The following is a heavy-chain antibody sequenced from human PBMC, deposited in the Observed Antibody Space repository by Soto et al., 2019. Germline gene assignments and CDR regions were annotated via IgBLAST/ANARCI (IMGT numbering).Heavy chain of an antibody. V-gene: IGHV3-30-3*01. D-gene: IGHD5-18*01. J-gene: IGHJ6*02. CDR2: ISYDGSNK. CDR3: AREREYSYGGEYYYGMDV. CDR1: GFTFSSYA. Sequence: PGGSLRLSCAASGFTFSSYAMHWVRQAPGKGLEWVAVISYDGSNKYSADSVKGRFTISRDNSKNTLYLQMNSLRAEDTAVYYCAREREYSYGGEYYYGMDVWGQGTTVTVSS.